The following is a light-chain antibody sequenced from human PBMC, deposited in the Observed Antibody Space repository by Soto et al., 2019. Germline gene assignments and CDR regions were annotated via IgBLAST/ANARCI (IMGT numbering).Light chain of an antibody. Sequence: QSALTQPASVSGSPGQSITISCTGTSSDVGGYNFVSWYQQHPGKAPKLIIYEVSHRPSGVSNRFSGSKSGNTASLTISGLQAEYEADYYCNSYTSSSARVFGGGTKLTVL. CDR3: NSYTSSSARV. V-gene: IGLV2-14*01. CDR1: SSDVGGYNF. J-gene: IGLJ3*02. CDR2: EVS.